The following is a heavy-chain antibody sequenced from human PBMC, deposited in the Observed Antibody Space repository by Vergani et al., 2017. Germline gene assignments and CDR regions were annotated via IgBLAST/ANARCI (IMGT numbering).Heavy chain of an antibody. J-gene: IGHJ3*02. CDR1: GFTFSSYA. V-gene: IGHV3-30-3*01. CDR3: ARTTVTTYAGAFDI. CDR2: ISYDGSNK. D-gene: IGHD4-17*01. Sequence: QVQLVESGGGVVQPGRSLRLSCAASGFTFSSYAMHWVRPAPGKGLEWVAVISYDGSNKYYADSVKGRFTISRNNSKNTLYLQMNSLRAEDTAVYYCARTTVTTYAGAFDIWGQGTMVTVSS.